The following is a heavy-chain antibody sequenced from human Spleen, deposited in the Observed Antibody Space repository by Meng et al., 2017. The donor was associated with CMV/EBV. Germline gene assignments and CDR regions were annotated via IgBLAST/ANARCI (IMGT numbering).Heavy chain of an antibody. J-gene: IGHJ5*02. D-gene: IGHD2-8*02. CDR2: IIPTLNMP. V-gene: IGHV1-69*04. CDR3: TRDLGYCTSDSCHNLFDP. CDR1: SDHT. Sequence: SDHTGSRVGQAPGQGLEWMGRIIPTLNMPNYAQSFQGRITMTADKSSNTAYMELSSLRPEDTAVYYCTRDLGYCTSDSCHNLFDPWGQGTLVTVSS.